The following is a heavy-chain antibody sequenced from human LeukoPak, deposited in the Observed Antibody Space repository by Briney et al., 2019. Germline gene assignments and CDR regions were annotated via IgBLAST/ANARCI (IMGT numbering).Heavy chain of an antibody. J-gene: IGHJ4*02. CDR1: GYTFTSYY. V-gene: IGHV1-46*01. D-gene: IGHD1-26*01. CDR3: VRGPMYSASYNY. Sequence: ASVKVSCKASGYTFTSYYMHWVRQAPGQGLEWMGIINPSGGSTSYAQKFRGRVTVTRNTSISTAYMELSGLRSDDTAVYYCVRGPMYSASYNYWGQGTLVTVSS. CDR2: INPSGGST.